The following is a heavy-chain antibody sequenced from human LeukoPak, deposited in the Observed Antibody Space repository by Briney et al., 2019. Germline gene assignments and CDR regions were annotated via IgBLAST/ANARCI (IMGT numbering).Heavy chain of an antibody. D-gene: IGHD6-13*01. V-gene: IGHV3-33*06. CDR2: IWYDGGNK. CDR3: AKGAAAGKVDWFDP. CDR1: GFTFNSYG. J-gene: IGHJ5*02. Sequence: GGSLRLSCAASGFTFNSYGMHWVRQAPGKGLEWVALIWYDGGNKYYADSVKGRFTISRDNSQNTLYLQMNSLRAEDTAVYYCAKGAAAGKVDWFDPWGQGTLVTVSS.